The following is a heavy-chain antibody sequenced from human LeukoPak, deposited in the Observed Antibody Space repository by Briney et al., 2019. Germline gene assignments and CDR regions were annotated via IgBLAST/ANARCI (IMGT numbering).Heavy chain of an antibody. D-gene: IGHD5-18*01. CDR3: ARDDIQPAVYYYYGMDV. Sequence: PGGSLRLSCAASGFAFSSYAMSWVRQAPGKGLEWVSSISSSSSYIYYADSVKGRFTISRDNAKNSLYLQMNSLRAEDTAVYYCARDDIQPAVYYYYGMDVWGQGTTVTVSS. J-gene: IGHJ6*02. CDR1: GFAFSSYA. V-gene: IGHV3-21*01. CDR2: ISSSSSYI.